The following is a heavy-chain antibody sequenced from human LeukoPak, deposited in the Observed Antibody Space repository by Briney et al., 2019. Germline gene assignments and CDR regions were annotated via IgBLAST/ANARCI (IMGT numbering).Heavy chain of an antibody. Sequence: PSQTLSLTCTVSGGSISSGDYYWSWIRQPPGKGLEWIGYIYYSGSTYYNPSLKSRVTISVDTSKNQFSLKLSSVTAADTAVYYCARYSSGWFSGPTLDYWGQGTLVTVSS. CDR1: GGSISSGDYY. CDR2: IYYSGST. J-gene: IGHJ4*02. D-gene: IGHD6-19*01. V-gene: IGHV4-30-4*08. CDR3: ARYSSGWFSGPTLDY.